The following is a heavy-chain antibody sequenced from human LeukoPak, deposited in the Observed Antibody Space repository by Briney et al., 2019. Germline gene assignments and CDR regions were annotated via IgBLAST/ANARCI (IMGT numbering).Heavy chain of an antibody. CDR2: ISGSGGST. CDR1: GFTFSSYA. D-gene: IGHD3-22*01. CDR3: AKDAEYYYDSSGYIDY. J-gene: IGHJ4*02. V-gene: IGHV3-23*01. Sequence: GGSLRLSCAASGFTFSSYAMSWFRQAPGKGLEWVSAISGSGGSTYYADSVKGRFTISRDNSKNTLYLQMNSLRAEDTAVYYCAKDAEYYYDSSGYIDYWGQGTLVTVSS.